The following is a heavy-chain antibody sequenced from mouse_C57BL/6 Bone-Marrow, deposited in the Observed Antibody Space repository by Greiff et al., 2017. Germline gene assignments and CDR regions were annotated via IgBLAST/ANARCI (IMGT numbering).Heavy chain of an antibody. CDR1: GYTFTSYG. V-gene: IGHV1-81*01. D-gene: IGHD1-2*01. CDR2: IYPRSGNT. Sequence: QVQLQQSGAELARPGASVKLSCKASGYTFTSYGISWVKQTTGQGLEWIGEIYPRSGNTYYNEKFKGKATLTADKSSSTAYMELRSLTSEDSAVYFCARAFYGLYAMDYWGQGTSVTVSS. J-gene: IGHJ4*01. CDR3: ARAFYGLYAMDY.